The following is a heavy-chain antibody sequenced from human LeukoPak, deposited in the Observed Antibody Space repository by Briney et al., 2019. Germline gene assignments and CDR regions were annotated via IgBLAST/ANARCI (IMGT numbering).Heavy chain of an antibody. D-gene: IGHD4-17*01. CDR1: GGSISSYY. V-gene: IGHV4-4*07. Sequence: SETLSLTCTVSGGSISSYYWSWIRQPAGKGLEWMGRIYTSGSTNYNPSLKSRVTMSVDTSKNQFSLKLSSVTAADTAVYYCARGRDYGDYNHWFDPWGQGTLVTVSS. CDR3: ARGRDYGDYNHWFDP. J-gene: IGHJ5*02. CDR2: IYTSGST.